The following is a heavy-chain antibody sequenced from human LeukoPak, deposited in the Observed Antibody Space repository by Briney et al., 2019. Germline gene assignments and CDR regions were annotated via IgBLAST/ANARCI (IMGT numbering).Heavy chain of an antibody. CDR2: IYYSGST. CDR3: ARATGYMIEDYFDY. Sequence: SETLSLTCTVSGGSFSTNSYYWGWIRQPPGKGLEWIGTIYYSGSTYYNPSLKSRVTISIDTSKNQFSLKLSSVTAADTAVYYCARATGYMIEDYFDYWGQGTLVTVSS. J-gene: IGHJ4*02. V-gene: IGHV4-39*07. CDR1: GGSFSTNSYY. D-gene: IGHD3-22*01.